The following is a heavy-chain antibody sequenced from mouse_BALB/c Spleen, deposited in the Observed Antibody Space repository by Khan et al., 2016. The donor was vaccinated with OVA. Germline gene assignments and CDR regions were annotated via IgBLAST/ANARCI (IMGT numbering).Heavy chain of an antibody. Sequence: EVQLQQSGAELVKSGATVKLSCPASGLNIKATYMHWLQQWPEQGLEWIGRIDPPNGNTKYDPKFQGKATINEDNSTNTAYLQLRSLTSEDTDYYYWARMARKWGQGTTLTVST. CDR2: IDPPNGNT. V-gene: IGHV14-3*02. CDR3: ARMARK. J-gene: IGHJ2*01. CDR1: GLNIKATY.